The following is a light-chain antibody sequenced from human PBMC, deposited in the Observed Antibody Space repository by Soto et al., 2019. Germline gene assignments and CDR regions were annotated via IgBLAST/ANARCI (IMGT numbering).Light chain of an antibody. CDR3: QQSYSLPYT. CDR2: AAS. V-gene: IGKV1-39*01. J-gene: IGKJ2*01. Sequence: DIQMTQSPSSLSASVGARVTIPXRPSQSIDNFLNWYQQKPGKAPNLLIYAASSLQSGVSSRFSGSGSGTDFTLTISSLQPEDSATYYCQQSYSLPYTFGQGTKVDIK. CDR1: QSIDNF.